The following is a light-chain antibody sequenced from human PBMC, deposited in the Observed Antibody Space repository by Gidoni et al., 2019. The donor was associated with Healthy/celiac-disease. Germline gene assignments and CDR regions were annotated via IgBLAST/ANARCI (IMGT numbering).Light chain of an antibody. Sequence: EIVLTQFPGTLSVSPGERATLFCRATQTVSANFLAWYQQKPGQPPTLLIYDASRRATGVPDRFSGSGSGTDFSLTISRLQTEDSALYYCQQYGAPPLTFGGGTRVEI. CDR1: QTVSANF. J-gene: IGKJ4*01. CDR2: DAS. CDR3: QQYGAPPLT. V-gene: IGKV3-20*01.